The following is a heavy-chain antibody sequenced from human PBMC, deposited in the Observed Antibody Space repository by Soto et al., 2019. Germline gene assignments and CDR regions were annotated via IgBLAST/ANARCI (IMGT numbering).Heavy chain of an antibody. D-gene: IGHD6-13*01. CDR1: GYTFTSYG. J-gene: IGHJ4*02. CDR2: ISAYNGNT. Sequence: QVQLVQSGAEVKKPGASVKVSCKASGYTFTSYGISWVRQAPGQGLEWMGWISAYNGNTNYAQKLPGRVTMTTHTSTSTAYMELRSLRSDDTAVYYCARDILLYSSSWSWASFDSWGQGTLVTVSS. V-gene: IGHV1-18*01. CDR3: ARDILLYSSSWSWASFDS.